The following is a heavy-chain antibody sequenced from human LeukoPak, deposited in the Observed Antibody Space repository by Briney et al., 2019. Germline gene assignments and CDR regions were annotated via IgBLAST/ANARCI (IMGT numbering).Heavy chain of an antibody. V-gene: IGHV3-7*01. CDR2: IKQDGSEK. Sequence: GGSLRLSCAASGFTFSSYWMSWVRQAPGKGLEWVANIKQDGSEKYYVDSVKGRFTISRDNAKNSLYLQMNSLRAEDTAVYYCARDGPNQWIQLWTGVYHYYGMDVWGQGTTVTVSS. CDR1: GFTFSSYW. CDR3: ARDGPNQWIQLWTGVYHYYGMDV. J-gene: IGHJ6*02. D-gene: IGHD5-18*01.